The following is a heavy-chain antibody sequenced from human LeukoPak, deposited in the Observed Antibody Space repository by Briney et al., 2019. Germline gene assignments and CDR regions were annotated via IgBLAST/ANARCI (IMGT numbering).Heavy chain of an antibody. V-gene: IGHV5-51*01. D-gene: IGHD5-12*01. CDR1: GYSFTNYW. Sequence: GESLKISCKGSGYSFTNYWIGWVRQMPGEGLEWMGIIYPDDSDTRYSPSFQGQVTISADKSITTAYLQWSSLKASDTAMYYCARRGVYSGYDEAFDIWGQGTMVSVSS. CDR3: ARRGVYSGYDEAFDI. CDR2: IYPDDSDT. J-gene: IGHJ3*02.